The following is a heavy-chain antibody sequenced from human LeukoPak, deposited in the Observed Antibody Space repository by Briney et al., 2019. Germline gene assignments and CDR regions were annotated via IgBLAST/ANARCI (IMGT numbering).Heavy chain of an antibody. Sequence: GASVKVSCXASGYTFTGYYMHWVRQAPGQGLEWMERINPNSGGTNYAQKFQGRVTMTRDTSISTAYMELSRLRSDDKAVYYCASIVVRGVIDYWGQGTLVTVSS. V-gene: IGHV1-2*06. CDR3: ASIVVRGVIDY. CDR2: INPNSGGT. D-gene: IGHD3-10*01. CDR1: GYTFTGYY. J-gene: IGHJ4*02.